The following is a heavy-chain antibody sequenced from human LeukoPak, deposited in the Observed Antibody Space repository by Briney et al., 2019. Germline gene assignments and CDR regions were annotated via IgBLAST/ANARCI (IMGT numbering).Heavy chain of an antibody. CDR2: IYSGGST. CDR3: ARDRGATVTLGTFDI. Sequence: GGSLRLSCAASGFTVSSNYMSWVRQAPGKGLEWVSVIYSGGSTYYADSAKGRFTISRDNSKNTLYLQMNSLRAEDTAVYYCARDRGATVTLGTFDIWGQGTMVTVSS. V-gene: IGHV3-53*01. J-gene: IGHJ3*02. CDR1: GFTVSSNY. D-gene: IGHD4-17*01.